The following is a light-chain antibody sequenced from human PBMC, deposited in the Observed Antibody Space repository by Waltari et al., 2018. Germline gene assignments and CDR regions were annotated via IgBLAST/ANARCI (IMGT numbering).Light chain of an antibody. CDR2: DVS. J-gene: IGLJ3*02. V-gene: IGLV2-14*01. Sequence: QSALTQPASVSGSPGQSITISCTGTSSDVGGYNYVSWYQQHPGKAPKLMIYDVSNGPSGVSNRFSGSKSGNTASLTISGLQAEDEADYYCISYTNSNTQVFGGGTKLTVL. CDR3: ISYTNSNTQV. CDR1: SSDVGGYNY.